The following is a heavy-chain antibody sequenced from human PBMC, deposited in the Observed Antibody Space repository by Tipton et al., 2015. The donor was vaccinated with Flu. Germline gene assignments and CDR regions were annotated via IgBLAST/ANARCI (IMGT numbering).Heavy chain of an antibody. CDR2: GHYSERT. D-gene: IGHD3-10*02. V-gene: IGHV4-39*01. CDR3: ARLSYYDVDLKNFYFDY. CDR1: GDSTSSSLYY. Sequence: TLSLTCHVSGDSTSSSLYYWAWIRQPPGKGLEWIGSGHYSERTFYNPPLKSRVTISIDTSKNQFSLKLRSVTAADTAVYYCARLSYYDVDLKNFYFDYWGQGALVTVSS. J-gene: IGHJ4*02.